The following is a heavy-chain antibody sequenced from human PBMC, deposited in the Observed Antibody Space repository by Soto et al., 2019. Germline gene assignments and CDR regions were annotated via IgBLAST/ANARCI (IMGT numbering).Heavy chain of an antibody. Sequence: PSETLSLTCTVSGGSISSGDYYWSWIHQPPGEGLEWIGYIYYSGSTYYNPSLKSRVTISVDTSKNQFSLKLSSVTAADTAVYYCARDRGTGNYYYYYGMDVWGQGTTVTVSS. CDR1: GGSISSGDYY. CDR3: ARDRGTGNYYYYYGMDV. CDR2: IYYSGST. D-gene: IGHD1-1*01. V-gene: IGHV4-30-4*01. J-gene: IGHJ6*02.